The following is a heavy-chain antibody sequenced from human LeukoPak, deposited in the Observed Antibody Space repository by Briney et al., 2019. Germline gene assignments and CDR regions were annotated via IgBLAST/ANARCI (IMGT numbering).Heavy chain of an antibody. V-gene: IGHV4-4*07. Sequence: SETLSLTCTVSGGPFNNFYWSWLRQSAGKGLEWIGRIYTTGSTNYNPSLKSRATMSVDTSKNQFSLRLSSVTAADTAVYYCARGYSSGWYYVDAWGTGTTVTVSS. CDR1: GGPFNNFY. J-gene: IGHJ6*03. CDR2: IYTTGST. D-gene: IGHD6-19*01. CDR3: ARGYSSGWYYVDA.